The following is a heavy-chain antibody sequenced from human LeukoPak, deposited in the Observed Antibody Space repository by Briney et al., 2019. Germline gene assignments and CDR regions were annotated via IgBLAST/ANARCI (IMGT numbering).Heavy chain of an antibody. CDR3: ARGNYDSSGYYYSAFDY. V-gene: IGHV3-30-3*01. Sequence: GGSLRLSCAASGFTFSSYAMHWVRQAPGKGLEWVAVISYDGSNKYYADSVKGRFTISRDNSKNTLYLQMNSLRAEDTAVYYCARGNYDSSGYYYSAFDYWGQGTLVTVSS. D-gene: IGHD3-22*01. CDR2: ISYDGSNK. J-gene: IGHJ4*02. CDR1: GFTFSSYA.